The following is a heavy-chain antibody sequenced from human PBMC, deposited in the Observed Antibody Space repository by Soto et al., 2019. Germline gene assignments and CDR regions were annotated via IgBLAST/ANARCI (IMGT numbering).Heavy chain of an antibody. CDR1: GGSFSGYY. D-gene: IGHD1-1*01. V-gene: IGHV4-34*01. CDR3: ARGRAAGGWNGYYYYGMDV. J-gene: IGHJ6*02. Sequence: SETLSLTCAVYGGSFSGYYWSWIRQPPGKGLEWIGEINHSGSTNYNPSLKSRVTISVDTSKNQFSLKLSSVTAADTAVYYCARGRAAGGWNGYYYYGMDVWGQGTTVTVSS. CDR2: INHSGST.